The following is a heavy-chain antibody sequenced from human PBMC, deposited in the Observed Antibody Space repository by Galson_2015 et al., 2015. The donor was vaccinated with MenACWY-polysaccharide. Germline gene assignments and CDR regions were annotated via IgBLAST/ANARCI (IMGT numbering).Heavy chain of an antibody. CDR3: TRHRAADGTIDGFEI. Sequence: QSGAEVKKPGESLKISCKGSGYSFSTSWIGWVRQMPGKGLEWMGIIYPGDSDTRYSPSFQGQVIISADKSINTAYLQWSSLKASDTAMYYCTRHRAADGTIDGFEIWGQGTMVTVSS. J-gene: IGHJ3*02. CDR2: IYPGDSDT. V-gene: IGHV5-51*01. CDR1: GYSFSTSW. D-gene: IGHD6-13*01.